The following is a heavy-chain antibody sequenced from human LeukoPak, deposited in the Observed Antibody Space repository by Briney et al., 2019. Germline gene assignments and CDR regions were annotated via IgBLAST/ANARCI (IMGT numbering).Heavy chain of an antibody. CDR1: GGSISSYY. D-gene: IGHD3-22*01. CDR3: ARHPQYDSSGYYYVGGVDY. Sequence: SETLSLTCTVSGGSISSYYWSWIRQPPGKGLEWIGYIYYSGSTNYNPSLKSRVTISVDTSKNQFSLKLSSVTAADTAVYYCARHPQYDSSGYYYVGGVDYWGQGTLVTVSS. J-gene: IGHJ4*02. CDR2: IYYSGST. V-gene: IGHV4-59*08.